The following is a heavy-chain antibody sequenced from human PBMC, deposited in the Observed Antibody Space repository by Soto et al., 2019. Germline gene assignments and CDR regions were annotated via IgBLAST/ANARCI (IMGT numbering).Heavy chain of an antibody. D-gene: IGHD5-12*01. CDR3: AREEYSGYDGNYYGMDV. CDR2: ISSSSSYK. J-gene: IGHJ6*02. CDR1: GFTFSSYS. Sequence: VGSLRLSCAASGFTFSSYSMNWVRQAPGKGLEWVSSISSSSSYKYYADSVKGRFTISRDNAKNSLYLQMNSLRAEDTAVYYCAREEYSGYDGNYYGMDVWGQGTTVTVSS. V-gene: IGHV3-21*01.